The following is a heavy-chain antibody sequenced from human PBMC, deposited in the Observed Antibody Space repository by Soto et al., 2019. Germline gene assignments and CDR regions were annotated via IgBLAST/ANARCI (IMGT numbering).Heavy chain of an antibody. CDR2: ISSSSSYI. V-gene: IGHV3-21*01. D-gene: IGHD3-3*01. Sequence: GSLRPSCAASGFPFSSYSMNWVRQAPGKGLEWVSSISSSSSYIYYADSVKGRFTISRDNAENSLYLQMNSLRAEDTAAYYCARDVIVEWNNYYGMDVWGQGTTVTVSS. CDR1: GFPFSSYS. J-gene: IGHJ6*02. CDR3: ARDVIVEWNNYYGMDV.